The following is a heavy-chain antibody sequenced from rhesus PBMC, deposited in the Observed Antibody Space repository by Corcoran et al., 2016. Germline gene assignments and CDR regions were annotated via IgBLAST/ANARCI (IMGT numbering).Heavy chain of an antibody. Sequence: QVQLQESGPGLVKPSETLSLTCAVSGGSISGYYWRWIRQPPGKGLECIGTIDGNIAGTNYHPSRKSRVTMSKDTSKNQFSLKLSSVTAADTAVYYCARVGLITIFGVAEDYFDYWGQGILVTVSS. V-gene: IGHV4-81*01. D-gene: IGHD3-3*01. CDR2: IDGNIAGT. CDR3: ARVGLITIFGVAEDYFDY. CDR1: GGSISGYY. J-gene: IGHJ4*01.